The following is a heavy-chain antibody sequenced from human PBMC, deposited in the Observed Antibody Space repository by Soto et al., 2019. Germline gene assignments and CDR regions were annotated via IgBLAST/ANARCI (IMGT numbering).Heavy chain of an antibody. J-gene: IGHJ4*02. D-gene: IGHD3-9*01. CDR1: GFTFNNHA. Sequence: GGSLRLSCAASGFTFNNHAMAWVRQAPGKGLEWVSSIGHSGYSINYGDSVKGRFTISRDNSKNMLFLEMNGLRAEDTAVYYCARSDDKDILTGCYNWGQGALVTVPS. CDR2: IGHSGYSI. V-gene: IGHV3-23*01. CDR3: ARSDDKDILTGCYN.